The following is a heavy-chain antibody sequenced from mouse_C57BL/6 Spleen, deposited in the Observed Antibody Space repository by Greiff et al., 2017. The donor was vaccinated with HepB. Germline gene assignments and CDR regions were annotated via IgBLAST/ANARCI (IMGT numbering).Heavy chain of an antibody. CDR3: ARGIYYDYADYAMDY. CDR2: IDPSDSET. Sequence: VQLQQSGAELVRPGSSVKLSCKASGYTFTSYWMHWVKQRPIQGLEWIGNIDPSDSETHYNQKFKDKATLTVDKSSSTAYMQLSSLTSEDSAVYYCARGIYYDYADYAMDYWGQGTSVTVSS. J-gene: IGHJ4*01. D-gene: IGHD2-4*01. V-gene: IGHV1-52*01. CDR1: GYTFTSYW.